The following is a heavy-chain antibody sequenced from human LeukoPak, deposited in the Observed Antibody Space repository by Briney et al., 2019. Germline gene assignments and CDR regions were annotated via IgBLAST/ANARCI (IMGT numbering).Heavy chain of an antibody. CDR2: IIPIFGTA. Sequence: EASVKVSCKASGGTFSSYAISWVRQAPGQGLEWMGGIIPIFGTASYAQKFQGRVTITTDESTSTAYMELSSLRSEDTAVYYCAMRPMVVTAPFDYWGQGTLVTVSS. D-gene: IGHD4-23*01. CDR3: AMRPMVVTAPFDY. J-gene: IGHJ4*02. CDR1: GGTFSSYA. V-gene: IGHV1-69*05.